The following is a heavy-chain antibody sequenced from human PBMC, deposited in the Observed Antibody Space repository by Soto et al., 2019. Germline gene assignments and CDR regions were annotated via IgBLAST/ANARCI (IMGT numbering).Heavy chain of an antibody. J-gene: IGHJ6*02. Sequence: PGGSLRLSCAASGFTFSSYGMHWVRQAPGKGLEWVAVISYDGSNKYYADSVKGRFTISRDNSKNTLYLQMNSLRAEDTAVYYCAKEGIRYCGGDCHRPYYYYGMDVWGQGTTVTVSS. CDR2: ISYDGSNK. CDR1: GFTFSSYG. V-gene: IGHV3-30*18. CDR3: AKEGIRYCGGDCHRPYYYYGMDV. D-gene: IGHD2-21*02.